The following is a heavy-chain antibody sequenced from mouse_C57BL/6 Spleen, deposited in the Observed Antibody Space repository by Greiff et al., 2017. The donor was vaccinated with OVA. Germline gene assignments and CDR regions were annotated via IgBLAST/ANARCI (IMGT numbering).Heavy chain of an antibody. V-gene: IGHV1-72*01. CDR2: IDTNSGGT. D-gene: IGHD4-1*01. CDR1: GYTFTSYW. J-gene: IGHJ4*01. Sequence: QVQLQQPGAELVKPGASVKLSCKASGYTFTSYWMHWVKQRPGRGLEWIGRIDTNSGGTKYNEKFKSKATLTVDKPSSTAYKQLSSLTSEDSAVYYCARTGTWDYAMDYWGQGTSVTVSS. CDR3: ARTGTWDYAMDY.